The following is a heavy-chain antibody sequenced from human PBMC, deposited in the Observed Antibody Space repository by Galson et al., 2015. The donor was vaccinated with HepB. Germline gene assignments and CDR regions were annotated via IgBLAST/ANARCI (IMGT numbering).Heavy chain of an antibody. CDR2: TIGPGFDT. Sequence: SLRLSCAASGFTFGRFAMTWVRQAPGKGLEWVATIGPGFDTHYADSVKGRFTVSGDNSEDTLYLQMNSLRVGDTALYYCAKYGQGVAPAGRYFDLWGRGTLVTVSS. CDR3: AKYGQGVAPAGRYFDL. D-gene: IGHD6-13*01. J-gene: IGHJ2*01. V-gene: IGHV3-23*01. CDR1: GFTFGRFA.